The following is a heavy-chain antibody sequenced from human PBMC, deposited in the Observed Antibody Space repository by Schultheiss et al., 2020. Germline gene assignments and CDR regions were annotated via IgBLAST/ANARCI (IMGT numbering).Heavy chain of an antibody. V-gene: IGHV4-61*05. D-gene: IGHD5-18*01. CDR3: ARLPYNVDTGFDY. CDR2: IHHSGGA. J-gene: IGHJ4*02. CDR1: GGSIGSSSHY. Sequence: SETLSLTCTVSGGSIGSSSHYWGWIRQPPGKGLEWIGYIHHSGGANYNPSLKSRVTISIDTSKNQFSLKLSSVTAADTAVYYCARLPYNVDTGFDYWGQGTLVTVSS.